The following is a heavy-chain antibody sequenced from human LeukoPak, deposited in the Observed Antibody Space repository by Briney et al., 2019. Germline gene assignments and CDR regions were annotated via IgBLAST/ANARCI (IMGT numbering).Heavy chain of an antibody. D-gene: IGHD3-22*01. CDR1: GFTFDDYG. Sequence: PGGSLRLSCAASGFTFDDYGMSWVRQAPGKGLEWVSGINWNGGSTGYADSVKGRFTISRDNAKNSLYLQMNSLRAEDTAVYYCAKELAYYYDSSGYLPDYWGQGTLVTVSS. J-gene: IGHJ4*02. CDR3: AKELAYYYDSSGYLPDY. V-gene: IGHV3-20*04. CDR2: INWNGGST.